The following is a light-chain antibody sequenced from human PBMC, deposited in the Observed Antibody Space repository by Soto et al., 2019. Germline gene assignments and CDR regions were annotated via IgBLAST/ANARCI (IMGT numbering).Light chain of an antibody. CDR2: ENS. J-gene: IGLJ2*01. CDR1: KLGDNY. CDR3: QSWDSSTVV. V-gene: IGLV3-1*01. Sequence: SYELTQPPSVSVSPGQTASITCSGDKLGDNYAWWYQQKTGQSPVMVIYENSKRPSGIPERFPGSNSGNTATLTITGTQAMDEADYYCQSWDSSTVVFGGGTKLTVL.